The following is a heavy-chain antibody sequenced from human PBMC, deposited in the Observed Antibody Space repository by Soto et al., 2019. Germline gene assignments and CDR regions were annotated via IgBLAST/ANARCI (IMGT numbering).Heavy chain of an antibody. J-gene: IGHJ4*02. V-gene: IGHV3-23*01. CDR1: GFAFSSHA. D-gene: IGHD6-19*01. Sequence: EVQLLGSGGGLVQPGGSLRLSCAASGFAFSSHAMSWVRQAPGKGLEWVSAISGTGENTYYADSVKGRFTISRDNSKNTLYLQMNTLRDEDTAVYYCADPTSGWNSYWAQGILVTVSS. CDR2: ISGTGENT. CDR3: ADPTSGWNSY.